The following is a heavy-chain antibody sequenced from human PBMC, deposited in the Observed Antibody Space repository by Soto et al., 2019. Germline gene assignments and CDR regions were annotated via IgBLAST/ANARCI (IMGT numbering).Heavy chain of an antibody. Sequence: GASVKVSCKASGYTFTGYYMHWVRQAPGQGLEWMGWINPNSGGTNYAQKFQGRVTMTRDTSISTAYIELSRLRSDDTAVYYCARRTPNSSGWYPRALHYYYGMDVWGQGTTVTVSS. CDR1: GYTFTGYY. CDR3: ARRTPNSSGWYPRALHYYYGMDV. V-gene: IGHV1-2*02. D-gene: IGHD6-19*01. J-gene: IGHJ6*02. CDR2: INPNSGGT.